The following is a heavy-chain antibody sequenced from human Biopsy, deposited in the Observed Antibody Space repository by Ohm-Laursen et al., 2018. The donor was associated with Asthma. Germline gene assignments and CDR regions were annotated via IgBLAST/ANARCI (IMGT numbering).Heavy chain of an antibody. Sequence: SLRLSCAASGFSFDDCAMHWVRQAPGKGLEWVAVISYDGNHKFYEDSVKGRFTISRDNSKNTLYLQMNSLRAEDTAVYYCAKRRGYSGHDNDYWGQGTLVIVSS. V-gene: IGHV3-30*18. CDR3: AKRRGYSGHDNDY. CDR1: GFSFDDCA. J-gene: IGHJ4*02. CDR2: ISYDGNHK. D-gene: IGHD5-12*01.